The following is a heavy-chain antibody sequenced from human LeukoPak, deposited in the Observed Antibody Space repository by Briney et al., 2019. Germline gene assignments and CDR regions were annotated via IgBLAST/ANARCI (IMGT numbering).Heavy chain of an antibody. D-gene: IGHD6-13*01. CDR2: IYYTGYT. Sequence: SETLSLTCTVSGGSIRSRSNYWGWTRQPPGKGLEWIGSIYYTGYTFYNPSLKSRVTISVDTSRNKVSLKLTSVTAADTAVYYCARTTEAHSWRTRYYDYYMDVWGKGTTVTVSS. CDR3: ARTTEAHSWRTRYYDYYMDV. V-gene: IGHV4-39*07. J-gene: IGHJ6*03. CDR1: GGSIRSRSNY.